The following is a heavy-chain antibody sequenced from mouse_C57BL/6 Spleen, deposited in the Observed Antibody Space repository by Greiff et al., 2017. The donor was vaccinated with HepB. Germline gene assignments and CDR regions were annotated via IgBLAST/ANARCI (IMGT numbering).Heavy chain of an antibody. Sequence: EVQLQQSGPVLVKPGASVKMSCKASGYTFTDYYMNWVKQSHGKSLEWIGVINPYNGGTSYNQKFKGKATLTVDKSSSTAYMELNSLTSEDSAVYYCARWHYGSSYLYWYFDVWGTGTTVTVSS. D-gene: IGHD1-1*01. J-gene: IGHJ1*03. CDR1: GYTFTDYY. CDR2: INPYNGGT. CDR3: ARWHYGSSYLYWYFDV. V-gene: IGHV1-19*01.